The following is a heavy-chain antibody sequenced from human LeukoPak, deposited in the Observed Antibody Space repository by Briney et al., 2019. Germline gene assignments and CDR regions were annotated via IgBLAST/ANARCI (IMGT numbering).Heavy chain of an antibody. CDR3: ARSTDAFDI. Sequence: ASVTVSRKVSGGTFSSYAISWVRQAPGQGLEWMGGIIPIFGTANYAQKFQGRVTITADESTSTAYMELSSLRSEDTAVYYCARSTDAFDIWGQGTMVTVSS. V-gene: IGHV1-69*13. CDR1: GGTFSSYA. D-gene: IGHD5/OR15-5a*01. J-gene: IGHJ3*02. CDR2: IIPIFGTA.